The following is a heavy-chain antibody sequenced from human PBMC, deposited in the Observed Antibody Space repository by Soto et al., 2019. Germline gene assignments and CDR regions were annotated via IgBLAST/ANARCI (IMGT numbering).Heavy chain of an antibody. CDR2: ISYDGSNK. D-gene: IGHD3-10*01. Sequence: QVQLVESGGGVVQPGRSLRLSCAASGFTCSSYGMHWVRQAPGKGLEWVAVISYDGSNKYYADSVKGRFTISRDNSKNTLYLQMNSLRAEDTAVYYCASWFGAFDYWGQGTLVTVSS. CDR3: ASWFGAFDY. J-gene: IGHJ4*02. V-gene: IGHV3-30*03. CDR1: GFTCSSYG.